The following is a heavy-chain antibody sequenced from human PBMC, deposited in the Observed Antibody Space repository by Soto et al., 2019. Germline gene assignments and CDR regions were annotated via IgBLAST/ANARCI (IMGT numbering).Heavy chain of an antibody. CDR3: ARARGYSSGHSFDY. V-gene: IGHV3-33*01. J-gene: IGHJ4*02. CDR1: GFTFSTYS. Sequence: GGSLRLSCAASGFTFSTYSMHWVRQAPGKGLDWVALTWHDGSNKYYADSVKGRFTISRDNSRNTLYLQMNSLGAEDTAVYYCARARGYSSGHSFDYWGQGTLVTVSS. CDR2: TWHDGSNK. D-gene: IGHD5-18*01.